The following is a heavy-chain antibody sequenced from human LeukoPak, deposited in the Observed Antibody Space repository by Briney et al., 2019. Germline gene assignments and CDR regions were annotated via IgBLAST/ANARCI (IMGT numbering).Heavy chain of an antibody. CDR3: ARYSAYDNDY. D-gene: IGHD5-12*01. CDR1: GFTLSRYE. J-gene: IGHJ4*02. V-gene: IGHV3-48*03. CDR2: ISRSGSTI. Sequence: PGGSLRLSCEASGFTLSRYEMNWVRQAPGKGLEWVSYISRSGSTIYYSDSVKGRFTISRDNARNSLYLQMNSLRAEDTAVYYCARYSAYDNDYWGQGTLVTVST.